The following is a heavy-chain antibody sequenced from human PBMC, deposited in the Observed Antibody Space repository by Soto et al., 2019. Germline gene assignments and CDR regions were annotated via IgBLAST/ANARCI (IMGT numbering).Heavy chain of an antibody. Sequence: GGSLRLSCAASGFTVSSNYMSWVRQAPGKGLEWVSVIYSGGYTYYADSVKARFTISRDNSKNTVYLQMNSLRAEDTAVYYCVDGFDIRGQGTMVTVSS. CDR3: VDGFDI. CDR2: IYSGGYT. CDR1: GFTVSSNY. V-gene: IGHV3-53*01. J-gene: IGHJ3*02.